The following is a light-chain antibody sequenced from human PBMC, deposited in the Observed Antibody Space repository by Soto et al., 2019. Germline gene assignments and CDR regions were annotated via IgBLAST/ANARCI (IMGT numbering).Light chain of an antibody. CDR2: SNN. CDR3: AAWDDSLSGVV. CDR1: SSNIGSKY. J-gene: IGLJ2*01. V-gene: IGLV1-47*02. Sequence: QSVLTQPPSASGTPGQRVTISCSGSSSNIGSKYVYWYQQLPGTAPKLLIYSNNQRPSGVPDRFSGSKSGTSASLAISGLRSEDEADYYCAAWDDSLSGVVFGGGTKLTAL.